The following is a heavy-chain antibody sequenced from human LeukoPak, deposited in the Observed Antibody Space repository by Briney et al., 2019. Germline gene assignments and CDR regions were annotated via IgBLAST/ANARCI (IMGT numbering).Heavy chain of an antibody. D-gene: IGHD3-10*01. J-gene: IGHJ6*03. V-gene: IGHV3-30*02. CDR3: AKDPGGSNYYYYMDV. CDR2: IRYDGSNK. Sequence: GGSLRLSCAASGFTFSNYIMNWVRQAPGKGLEGVAFIRYDGSNKYYADSVKGRFTISRDNSKNTLYLQMNSLRAEDTAVYYCAKDPGGSNYYYYMDVWGKGTTVTISS. CDR1: GFTFSNYI.